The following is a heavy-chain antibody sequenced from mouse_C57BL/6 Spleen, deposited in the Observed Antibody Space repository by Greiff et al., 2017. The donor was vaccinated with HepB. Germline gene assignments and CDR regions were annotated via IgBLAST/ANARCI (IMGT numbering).Heavy chain of an antibody. Sequence: VKLVESGPGLVQPSQSLSITCTVSGFSLTSYGVHWVRQSPGKGLEWLGVIWSGGSTDYNAAFISRLSICKDNSKSQVFFKMNSLQADDTAIYYCARKGTPHWYFDVWGTGTTVTVSS. V-gene: IGHV2-2*01. J-gene: IGHJ1*03. CDR3: ARKGTPHWYFDV. CDR1: GFSLTSYG. CDR2: IWSGGST.